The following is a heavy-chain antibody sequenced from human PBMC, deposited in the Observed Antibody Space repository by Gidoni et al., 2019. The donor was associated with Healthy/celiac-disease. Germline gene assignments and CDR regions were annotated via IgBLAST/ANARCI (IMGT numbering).Heavy chain of an antibody. CDR1: GFTVSSNY. Sequence: EVPVVESGGDLIQPGGSLRLSCAASGFTVSSNYMNWVRQAPGKGLKWVSIIYSGGYKYYADSVKGRFTVSRDNSKNTVYLQMNSLRAEDTAVYYCARGGDSSGWSWYFDLWGRGTLVTVSS. CDR3: ARGGDSSGWSWYFDL. V-gene: IGHV3-53*01. D-gene: IGHD6-19*01. J-gene: IGHJ2*01. CDR2: IYSGGYK.